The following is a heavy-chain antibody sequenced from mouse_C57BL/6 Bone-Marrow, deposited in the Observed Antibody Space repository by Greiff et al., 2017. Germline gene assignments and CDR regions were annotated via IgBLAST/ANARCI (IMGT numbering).Heavy chain of an antibody. J-gene: IGHJ2*01. CDR3: TREGYYDYDYFDY. CDR1: GYTFTDYE. CDR2: IDPETGGT. V-gene: IGHV1-15*01. D-gene: IGHD2-4*01. Sequence: VQLQESGAELVRPGASVTLSCKASGYTFTDYEMHWVKQTPVHGLEWIGAIDPETGGTAYNQKFKGKAILTADKSSSTAYMELRSLTSEDSAVYYCTREGYYDYDYFDYWGQGTTLTGSS.